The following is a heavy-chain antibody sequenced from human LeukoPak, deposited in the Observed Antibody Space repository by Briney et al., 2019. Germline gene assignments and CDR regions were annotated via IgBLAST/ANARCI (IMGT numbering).Heavy chain of an antibody. J-gene: IGHJ4*02. D-gene: IGHD5-18*01. CDR3: AGVPDLRGYFY. CDR1: GFTFSSYS. Sequence: GGSLSLSCAASGFTFSSYSMHWVRQAPGKGLEWVAVISYDGSNKYYADSVKGRFTISRDNSKNTLYLQMNSLRAEDTAVYYCAGVPDLRGYFYWGQGTLVTVSS. V-gene: IGHV3-30-3*01. CDR2: ISYDGSNK.